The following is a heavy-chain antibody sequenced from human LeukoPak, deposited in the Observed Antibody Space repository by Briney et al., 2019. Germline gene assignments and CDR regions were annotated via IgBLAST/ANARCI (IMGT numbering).Heavy chain of an antibody. CDR1: GYSFTSYW. Sequence: GESLKISCKGSGYSFTSYWIGWVRQMPGKGLEWMGIIYPGDSDTRYSPSFQGQVTISADKSISTAYLQWSSLKASDTAMYYCARSPRYSSSWYEEVVWFDPWGQGTLVTVSS. CDR2: IYPGDSDT. J-gene: IGHJ5*02. CDR3: ARSPRYSSSWYEEVVWFDP. V-gene: IGHV5-51*01. D-gene: IGHD6-13*01.